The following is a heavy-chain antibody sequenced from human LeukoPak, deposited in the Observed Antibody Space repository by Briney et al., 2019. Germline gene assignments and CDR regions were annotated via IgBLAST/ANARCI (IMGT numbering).Heavy chain of an antibody. J-gene: IGHJ3*02. CDR3: AKGVRIIMVRGAFDI. D-gene: IGHD3-10*01. CDR1: GFTFDDYA. V-gene: IGHV3-9*01. Sequence: GGSLRLSCATSGFTFDDYAMHWVRQAPGKGLEWVSGISWNSGNIGYADSVKGRFTISRDNAKNSLCLQMNSLRAEDTALYYCAKGVRIIMVRGAFDIWGQGTMVTVSS. CDR2: ISWNSGNI.